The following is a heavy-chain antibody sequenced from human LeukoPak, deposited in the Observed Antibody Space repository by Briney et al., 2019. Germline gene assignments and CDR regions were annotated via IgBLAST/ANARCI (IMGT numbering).Heavy chain of an antibody. CDR1: GASITNYY. CDR3: ARITTKVYYYMDV. J-gene: IGHJ6*03. D-gene: IGHD1-14*01. V-gene: IGHV4-59*01. Sequence: SETLSLTCTVSGASITNYYWSWIRQPPGKGLEWIGYISYSGGTNYNPPLKSRVTISVVTSKNQFSLRLSSVTAADTAVYYCARITTKVYYYMDVWGKGTTVTISS. CDR2: ISYSGGT.